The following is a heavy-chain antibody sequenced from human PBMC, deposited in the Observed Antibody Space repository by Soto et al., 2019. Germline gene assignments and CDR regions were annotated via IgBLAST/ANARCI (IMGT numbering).Heavy chain of an antibody. CDR1: GFTFSSYW. CDR3: ARDTYFSGVSCYLDS. CDR2: IKQDGSEK. Sequence: GGSLRLSCAASGFTFSSYWMSWVRQAPGKGLEWVANIKQDGSEKYYVDSVKGRFTISRDNAKNSLYLQMNSLRAEDTAVYSCARDTYFSGVSCYLDSWGQGTLVTVSS. V-gene: IGHV3-7*01. J-gene: IGHJ5*01. D-gene: IGHD2-15*01.